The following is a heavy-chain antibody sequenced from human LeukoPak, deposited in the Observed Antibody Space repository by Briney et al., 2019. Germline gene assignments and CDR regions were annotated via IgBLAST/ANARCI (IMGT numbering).Heavy chain of an antibody. D-gene: IGHD6-13*01. V-gene: IGHV3-30*18. Sequence: GGSLRLSCAASGFTFSSYGMHWVRQAPGKGLEWVAVISYDGSNKYYADSVKGRFTISRDNSKNTLYLQMNSLRAEDTAVYYCAKAAQQQLGKYYFDYWGQGTLVTVSS. J-gene: IGHJ4*02. CDR3: AKAAQQQLGKYYFDY. CDR2: ISYDGSNK. CDR1: GFTFSSYG.